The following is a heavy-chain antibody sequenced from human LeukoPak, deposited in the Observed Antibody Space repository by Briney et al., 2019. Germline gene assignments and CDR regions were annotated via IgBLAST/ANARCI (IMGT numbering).Heavy chain of an antibody. J-gene: IGHJ4*02. CDR2: IYYSGST. D-gene: IGHD2-21*02. CDR3: AREVVTAVGSLDY. V-gene: IGHV4-59*01. Sequence: SETLSPTCTVSGDSISGFYWSWIRQPPGKGLEWIGYIYYSGSTDYNPSLKSRVTISVDTSKNQFSLRLSSVTAADTAVYYCAREVVTAVGSLDYWGQGTLVTVSS. CDR1: GDSISGFY.